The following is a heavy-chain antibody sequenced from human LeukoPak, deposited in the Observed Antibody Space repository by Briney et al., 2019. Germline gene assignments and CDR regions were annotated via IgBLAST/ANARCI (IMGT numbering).Heavy chain of an antibody. CDR3: ATRYYDGSGQRWFDP. CDR1: GSTLTEFS. D-gene: IGHD3-22*01. V-gene: IGHV1-24*01. J-gene: IGHJ5*02. CDR2: FDPEDGEV. Sequence: ASVKVPCKVSGSTLTEFSMHWVRQAPGKGLEWMGGFDPEDGEVIYPQKFQGRVTMTEDKATDTAYMELSSLRSEDTAVYYCATRYYDGSGQRWFDPWGQGTLVTVSS.